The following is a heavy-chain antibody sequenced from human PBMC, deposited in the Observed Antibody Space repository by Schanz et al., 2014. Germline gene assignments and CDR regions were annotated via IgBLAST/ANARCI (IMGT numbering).Heavy chain of an antibody. CDR1: GFTFGSYA. V-gene: IGHV3-9*01. CDR2: ISWNSGSV. J-gene: IGHJ3*01. D-gene: IGHD5-12*01. Sequence: EVQLLASGGGLVQPGGSLRLSCVGSGFTFGSYAMHWVRQAPGKGLEWVSSISWNSGSVAYADSVKGRFIISRDSSKNTLFLQMNSLRAEDTAVYFCARDGGRDGYNLAFDVWGQGTLVTVSS. CDR3: ARDGGRDGYNLAFDV.